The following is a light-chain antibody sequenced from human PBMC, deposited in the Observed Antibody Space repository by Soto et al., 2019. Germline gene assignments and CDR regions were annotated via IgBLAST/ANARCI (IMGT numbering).Light chain of an antibody. J-gene: IGKJ3*01. CDR3: QQSYSFLT. CDR2: AAS. V-gene: IGKV1-39*01. Sequence: DIQMTQSPSSLSASVGDRVTITCRASQSISSYLNWYQQKPGKAPKLLIYAASSLQSGVPSRFSGSGSGTDFTLTSSSLQPEDFATYYCQQSYSFLTFGPGTKVDIK. CDR1: QSISSY.